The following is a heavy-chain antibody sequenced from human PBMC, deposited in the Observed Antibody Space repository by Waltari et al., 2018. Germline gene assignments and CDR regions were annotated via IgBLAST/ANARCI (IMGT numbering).Heavy chain of an antibody. D-gene: IGHD2-21*01. CDR1: GGSISSGSYY. CDR3: ASSLYCGGDCYSGGIDY. Sequence: QVQLQESGPGLVKPSQTLSLTCTVSGGSISSGSYYWSWIRQPAGKGLEWIGRIYTSGSTNYNPSLKSRVTISVDTSKNQFSLKLSSVTAADTAVYYCASSLYCGGDCYSGGIDYWGQGTLVTVSS. CDR2: IYTSGST. J-gene: IGHJ4*02. V-gene: IGHV4-61*02.